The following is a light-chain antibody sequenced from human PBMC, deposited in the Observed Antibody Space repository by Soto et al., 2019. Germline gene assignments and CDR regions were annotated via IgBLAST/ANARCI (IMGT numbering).Light chain of an antibody. J-gene: IGKJ1*01. V-gene: IGKV3-15*01. CDR1: QSVSSK. Sequence: IVMTQSPATVSVSPGERVTLSCRAGQSVSSKLAWYQQKPGQAPRLLIYGASTRATGIPARFSGSGSGTEFTLTISSLQSEDFAVYYCQQYDNWPRTFGQGTKVDI. CDR2: GAS. CDR3: QQYDNWPRT.